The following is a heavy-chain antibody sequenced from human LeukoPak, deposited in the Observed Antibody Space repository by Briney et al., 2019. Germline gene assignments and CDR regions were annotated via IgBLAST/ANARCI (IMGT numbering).Heavy chain of an antibody. CDR3: AKENTMIVLGAFDI. D-gene: IGHD3-22*01. CDR1: GFTFSSYA. CDR2: ITSSGGNT. V-gene: IGHV3-23*01. J-gene: IGHJ3*02. Sequence: GGSLRLSCAASGFTFSSYAMSWVRQAPGKGLGWVSGITSSGGNTYYADSVKGRFTISRDNSKNTLYLQMNSLRAEDMAVYYCAKENTMIVLGAFDIWGQGTMVTVSS.